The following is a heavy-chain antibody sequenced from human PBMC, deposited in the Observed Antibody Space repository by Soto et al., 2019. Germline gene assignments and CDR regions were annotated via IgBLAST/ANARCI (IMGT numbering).Heavy chain of an antibody. CDR3: ATHVDTAMVTRDY. CDR1: GFTFSSYS. D-gene: IGHD5-18*01. V-gene: IGHV3-48*02. Sequence: EVQLVESGGGLVQPGGSLRLSCAASGFTFSSYSMNWVRQAPGKGLEWVSYISSSSSTIYYADSVKGRFTISRDNAKNSLYLQMNSLRDEATAVYYCATHVDTAMVTRDYWGQGTLVTVSS. CDR2: ISSSSSTI. J-gene: IGHJ4*02.